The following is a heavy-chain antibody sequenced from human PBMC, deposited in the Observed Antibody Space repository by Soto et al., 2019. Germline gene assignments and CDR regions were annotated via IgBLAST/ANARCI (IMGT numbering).Heavy chain of an antibody. J-gene: IGHJ6*03. CDR1: GGSFIXYX. D-gene: IGHD2-15*01. V-gene: IGHV1-69*02. CDR3: AKSLLFVDHAYMDV. Sequence: EASVKVSCKASGGSFIXYXXXXXXXXXGQGLEWMGRIIPIQNKANYALKFQDRVTITADRSXXTAXXXXRSLRXEDTAVXYCAKSLLFVDHAYMDVWGKGTTVTVSS. CDR2: IIPIQNKA.